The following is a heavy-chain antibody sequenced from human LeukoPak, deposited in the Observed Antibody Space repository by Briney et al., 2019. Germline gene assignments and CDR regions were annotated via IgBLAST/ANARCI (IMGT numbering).Heavy chain of an antibody. CDR2: INHSGST. CDR3: AREDQYYGSGSFDY. D-gene: IGHD3-10*01. Sequence: SETLSLTCAVYGGSFSGYYWSWIRRPPGKGLEWIGEINHSGSTNYNPSLKSRVTISVDTSKNQFSLKLSSVTAADTAVYYCAREDQYYGSGSFDYWGQGTLVTVSS. V-gene: IGHV4-34*01. CDR1: GGSFSGYY. J-gene: IGHJ4*02.